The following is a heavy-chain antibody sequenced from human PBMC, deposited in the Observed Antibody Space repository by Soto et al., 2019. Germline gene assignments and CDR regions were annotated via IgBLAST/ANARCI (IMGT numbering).Heavy chain of an antibody. CDR2: FDPEDGET. CDR3: ATRPYYDSSGYGPWDY. D-gene: IGHD3-22*01. V-gene: IGHV1-24*01. Sequence: ASVKVSCKVSGYTLTELSMHWVRQAPGKGLEWMGGFDPEDGETICAQKFQGRVTMTEDTSTDTAYMELSSLRSEDTAVYYCATRPYYDSSGYGPWDYWGQGTLVTVSS. J-gene: IGHJ4*02. CDR1: GYTLTELS.